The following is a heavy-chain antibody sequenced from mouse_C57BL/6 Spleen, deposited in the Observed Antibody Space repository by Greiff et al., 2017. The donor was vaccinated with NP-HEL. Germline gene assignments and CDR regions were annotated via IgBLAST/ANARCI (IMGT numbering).Heavy chain of an antibody. V-gene: IGHV1-50*01. CDR2: IDPSDSYT. CDR1: GYTFTSYW. J-gene: IGHJ3*01. D-gene: IGHD2-4*01. CDR3: ARPYYYDYAWFAY. Sequence: QVQLQQPGAELVKPGASVKLSCKASGYTFTSYWMQWVKQRPGQGLEWIGEIDPSDSYTNYNQKFKGKATLTVDTSSSTAYMQLSSLTSEDSAVYYYARPYYYDYAWFAYWGQGTLVTVSA.